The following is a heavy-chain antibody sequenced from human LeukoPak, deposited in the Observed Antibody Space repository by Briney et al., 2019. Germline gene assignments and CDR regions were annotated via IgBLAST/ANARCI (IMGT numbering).Heavy chain of an antibody. CDR1: GFTFSSYA. CDR2: LYSSGGT. J-gene: IGHJ4*02. V-gene: IGHV3-66*01. Sequence: GSLRLSCAASGFTFSSYAMSWVRQAPGKGLEWVSVLYSSGGTNYADSVKGRFTISRDNSENTLDLQMNSLRAEDTAVYYCAAKGNGYSGSYVFAHWGQGTLVTVSS. CDR3: AAKGNGYSGSYVFAH. D-gene: IGHD1-26*01.